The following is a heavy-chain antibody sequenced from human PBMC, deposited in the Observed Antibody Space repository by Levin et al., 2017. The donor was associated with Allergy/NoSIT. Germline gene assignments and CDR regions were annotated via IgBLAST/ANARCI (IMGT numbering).Heavy chain of an antibody. CDR2: INPSGGST. CDR1: GYTFTSYY. V-gene: IGHV1-46*01. J-gene: IGHJ6*02. D-gene: IGHD3-16*02. CDR3: ARVLRGGRYDYVWGSYRYYYYGMDV. Sequence: ASVKVSCKASGYTFTSYYMHWVRQAPGQGLEWMGIINPSGGSTSYAQKFQGRVTMTRDTSTSTVYMELSSLRSEDTAVYYCARVLRGGRYDYVWGSYRYYYYGMDVWGQGTTVTVSS.